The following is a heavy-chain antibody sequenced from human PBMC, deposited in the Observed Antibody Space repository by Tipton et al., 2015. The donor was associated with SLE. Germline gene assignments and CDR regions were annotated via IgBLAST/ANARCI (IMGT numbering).Heavy chain of an antibody. CDR1: GASISSHY. CDR3: ARAKRRSTTWGYWFDP. J-gene: IGHJ5*02. CDR2: IYNNGNT. V-gene: IGHV4-59*11. Sequence: TLSLTCTVSGASISSHYWNWIRQPPGKGLEWIGNIYNNGNTNYNPSLKSRVTISVDTSRNHFFLKLSSVTAADTALYYCARAKRRSTTWGYWFDPWGQGTLATVSS. D-gene: IGHD7-27*01.